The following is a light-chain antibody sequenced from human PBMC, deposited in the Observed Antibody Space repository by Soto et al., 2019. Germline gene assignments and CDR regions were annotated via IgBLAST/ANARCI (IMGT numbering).Light chain of an antibody. Sequence: DIQMTQSPSSLSASVGDRVTITCRASQNISNWLVWYQQRPEKAPKSLIFTASSLESGVPSRFSGSGSGTDYTLTTVSLQPEDFATYGSQQYATCPVTFGGGTKVEI. J-gene: IGKJ4*01. CDR3: QQYATCPVT. V-gene: IGKV1D-16*01. CDR2: TAS. CDR1: QNISNW.